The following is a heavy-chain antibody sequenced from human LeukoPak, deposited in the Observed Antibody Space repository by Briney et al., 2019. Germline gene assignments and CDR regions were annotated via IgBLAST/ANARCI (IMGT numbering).Heavy chain of an antibody. J-gene: IGHJ3*02. CDR3: ARAGYCSSTSCYKAFDI. Sequence: PGGSLRLSCAASGFTFSSYSMNWVRQAPGKGLEWVSSISSSSYIYYADSVKGRFTISRDNAKNSLYLQMDSLRAEDTAVYYCARAGYCSSTSCYKAFDIWGQGTMVTVSS. D-gene: IGHD2-2*02. CDR1: GFTFSSYS. V-gene: IGHV3-21*01. CDR2: ISSSSYI.